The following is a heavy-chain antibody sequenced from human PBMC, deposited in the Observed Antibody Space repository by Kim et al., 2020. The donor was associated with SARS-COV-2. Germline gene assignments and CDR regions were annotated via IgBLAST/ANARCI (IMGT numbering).Heavy chain of an antibody. CDR2: IHHSGKT. D-gene: IGHD2-21*01. Sequence: SETLSLTCVVSGGSISSDQWWMWVRQPPGKGLEWIGEIHHSGKTNYNPSLKSRVTISLDKPKNQFSLNLSSVTAADTATYFCVTTDRGYVVATTWGQGTLVTVSS. CDR3: VTTDRGYVVATT. CDR1: GGSISSDQW. J-gene: IGHJ5*02. V-gene: IGHV4-4*02.